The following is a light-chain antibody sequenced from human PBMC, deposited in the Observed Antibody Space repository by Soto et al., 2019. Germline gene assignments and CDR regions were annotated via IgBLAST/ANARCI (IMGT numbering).Light chain of an antibody. CDR3: LSYDSGPVI. J-gene: IGLJ2*01. CDR2: EDN. CDR1: SGSIASNY. V-gene: IGLV6-57*04. Sequence: NFMLTQPHSVSESPGKTVTISCTRSSGSIASNYVQWYQQRPGSAPTTVIYEDNQRPSGVPARFSGSIDSSSNSASLTISALMTGDGADYVCLSYDSGPVIFGGGTKLTVL.